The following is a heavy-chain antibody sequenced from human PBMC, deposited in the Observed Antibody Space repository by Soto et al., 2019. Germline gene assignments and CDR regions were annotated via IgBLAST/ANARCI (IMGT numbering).Heavy chain of an antibody. CDR2: IDWDDDK. D-gene: IGHD3-10*01. V-gene: IGHV2-70*11. CDR1: GFSLSTSGMC. J-gene: IGHJ6*03. Sequence: SGPTLVNHTPTPTLTCPFSGFSLSTSGMCVSWIRQPPGKALEWLARIDWDDDKYYSTSLKTRLTIFKDTSKNQVVLTMTNMDPVDTATYYCARIPYGSGSYYYYYMDVCGKGTSITVFS. CDR3: ARIPYGSGSYYYYYMDV.